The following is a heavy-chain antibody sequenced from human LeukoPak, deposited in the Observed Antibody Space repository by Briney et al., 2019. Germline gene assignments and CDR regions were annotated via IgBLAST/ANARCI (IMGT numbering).Heavy chain of an antibody. CDR3: AGGGYSYGFIY. D-gene: IGHD5-18*01. V-gene: IGHV4-31*03. CDR2: IYYSGST. J-gene: IGHJ4*02. Sequence: SQTLSLTCTVSGGSISSGGYYWSWIRQHPGKGLEWIGYIYYSGSTYYNPSLKSRVTIPVDTSKNQFSLKLSSVTAADTAVYYCAGGGYSYGFIYWGQGTLVTVSS. CDR1: GGSISSGGYY.